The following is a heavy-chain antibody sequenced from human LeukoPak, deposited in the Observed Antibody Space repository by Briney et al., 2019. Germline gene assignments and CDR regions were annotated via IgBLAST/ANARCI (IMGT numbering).Heavy chain of an antibody. D-gene: IGHD3-22*01. J-gene: IGHJ1*01. CDR1: GFTVSSNY. V-gene: IGHV3-66*01. CDR3: ARDGDYYDSSGYYYVKHEYFQH. Sequence: GGSLRLSCAASGFTVSSNYMSWVRQAPGKGLEWVSVIYSGGSTYYADSVKGRFTISRDNSKNTLYLQMNSLRAEDTAVYYCARDGDYYDSSGYYYVKHEYFQHWGQGTRVTVSS. CDR2: IYSGGST.